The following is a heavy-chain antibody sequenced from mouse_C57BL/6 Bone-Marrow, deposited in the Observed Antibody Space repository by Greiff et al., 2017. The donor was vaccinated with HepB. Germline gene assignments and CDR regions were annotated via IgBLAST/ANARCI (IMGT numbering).Heavy chain of an antibody. CDR1: GFTFSDYG. J-gene: IGHJ4*01. CDR2: ISSGSSTI. V-gene: IGHV5-17*01. D-gene: IGHD2-2*01. CDR3: ARRLRRPHYYAMDY. Sequence: EVMLVESGGGLVKPGGSLKLSCAASGFTFSDYGMHWVRQAPEKGLEWVAYISSGSSTIYYADTVKGRFTISKDNAKNTLFVQMTSLRSEDTAMYYCARRLRRPHYYAMDYWGQGTSVTVSS.